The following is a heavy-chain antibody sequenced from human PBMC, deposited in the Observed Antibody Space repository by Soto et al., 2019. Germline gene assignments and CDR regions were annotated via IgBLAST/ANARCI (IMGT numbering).Heavy chain of an antibody. CDR2: IWNDGSKK. CDR3: ARIGSWALNFDQ. CDR1: GFTFSTYH. D-gene: IGHD6-13*01. J-gene: IGHJ4*02. Sequence: QVQLVASGGGVVQPGRSLRLSCAASGFTFSTYHMHWVRQAPGKGLEWLAVIWNDGSKKFYADSVKGRFTISRDNSKNMLYLQMESLRAEDAAIYYCARIGSWALNFDQWGQGTLVTVSS. V-gene: IGHV3-33*01.